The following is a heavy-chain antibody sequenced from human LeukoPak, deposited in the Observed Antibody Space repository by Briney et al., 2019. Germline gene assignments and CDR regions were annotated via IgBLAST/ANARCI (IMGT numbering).Heavy chain of an antibody. J-gene: IGHJ4*02. Sequence: PGGSLRLSCAASGFTFSTYAMNWVRQAPGKGLEWVSAISGSGGSTYYADSVKGRFTISRDNSKNTLYLQMNSLRAEDTAVYYCAKGGVVVESYWGQGTLVTVSS. CDR2: ISGSGGST. CDR3: AKGGVVVESY. D-gene: IGHD2-2*01. V-gene: IGHV3-23*01. CDR1: GFTFSTYA.